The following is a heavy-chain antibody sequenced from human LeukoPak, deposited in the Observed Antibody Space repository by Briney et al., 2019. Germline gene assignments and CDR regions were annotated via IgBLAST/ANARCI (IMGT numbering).Heavy chain of an antibody. D-gene: IGHD1-26*01. Sequence: GGSLRLSCAASGFTFSSYWMSWVRQAPGKGLEWVANIKQDGSERYYVDSVKGRFTISRDNAKNSLYLQMNSLRAEDTALYYCARDRVGPEAYAFDIWGQGTMVTVSS. J-gene: IGHJ3*02. V-gene: IGHV3-7*03. CDR3: ARDRVGPEAYAFDI. CDR1: GFTFSSYW. CDR2: IKQDGSER.